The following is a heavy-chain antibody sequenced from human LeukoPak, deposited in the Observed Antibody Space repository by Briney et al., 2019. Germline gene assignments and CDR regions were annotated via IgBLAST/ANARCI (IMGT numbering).Heavy chain of an antibody. CDR1: GFTFSSYG. J-gene: IGHJ5*02. CDR2: IWYDGSNK. V-gene: IGHV3-33*01. D-gene: IGHD4-17*01. CDR3: ARDQAVTTVNWFDP. Sequence: GRSLRLSCAASGFTFSSYGMHWVRQAPGKGLEWVEVIWYDGSNKYYADSVKGRFTISRDNSKNTLYLQMNSLRAEDTAVYYCARDQAVTTVNWFDPWGQGTLVTASS.